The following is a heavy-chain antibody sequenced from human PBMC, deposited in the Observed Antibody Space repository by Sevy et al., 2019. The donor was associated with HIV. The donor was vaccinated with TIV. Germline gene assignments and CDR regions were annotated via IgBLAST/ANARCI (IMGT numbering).Heavy chain of an antibody. D-gene: IGHD1-1*01. CDR3: TRWKGLQSIFDY. CDR2: LKSKGDGGTV. J-gene: IGHJ4*02. CDR1: GFTFGDYA. V-gene: IGHV3-49*04. Sequence: GGSLRLSCTTSGFTFGDYAMNWVRQAPGKGLEWVACLKSKGDGGTVDHAASGKVRFTISRDASKSIAYLQMNDLTTEDTGVYYCTRWKGLQSIFDYWGQGALVTVSS.